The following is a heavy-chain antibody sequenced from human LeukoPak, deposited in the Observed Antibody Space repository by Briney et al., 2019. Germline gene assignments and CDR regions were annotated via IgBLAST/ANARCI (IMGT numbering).Heavy chain of an antibody. CDR1: GYTFTSYY. D-gene: IGHD5-12*01. Sequence: ASVKVSCKASGYTFTSYYMHWVRQAPGQGLEWMGIINPSGGSTSYAQKFQGRVTMTRDTSTSTVYMELSSLRSEDTAVYYCAIAPRGYSGYAALDYWGLGTLVTVSS. V-gene: IGHV1-46*01. CDR2: INPSGGST. J-gene: IGHJ4*02. CDR3: AIAPRGYSGYAALDY.